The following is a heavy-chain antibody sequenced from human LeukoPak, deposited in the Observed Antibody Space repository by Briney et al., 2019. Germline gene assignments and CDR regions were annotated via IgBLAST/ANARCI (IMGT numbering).Heavy chain of an antibody. CDR1: GFTFSNFG. CDR3: AKEWGVDYRLRY. Sequence: SGGSLRLSCAASGFTFSNFGMSWVRQAPGKGLEWVSVISGSGGSTYYADSVKGRFTISRDNSKNTLYLQMNSLRADDTAVYYCAKEWGVDYRLRYWGQGTLVTVSS. D-gene: IGHD4-11*01. J-gene: IGHJ4*02. V-gene: IGHV3-23*01. CDR2: ISGSGGST.